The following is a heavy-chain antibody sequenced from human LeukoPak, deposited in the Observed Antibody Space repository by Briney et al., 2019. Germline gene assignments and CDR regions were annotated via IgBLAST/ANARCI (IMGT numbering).Heavy chain of an antibody. Sequence: SVKVSCKASGGTFSSYAISWVRQAPGQGLEWMGGIIPIFGTANYAQKFQGRVTITADKSTSTAYMELSSLRSEDTAVYYCARETEYSGSYDYWGQGTLVTVSS. CDR1: GGTFSSYA. J-gene: IGHJ4*02. CDR2: IIPIFGTA. D-gene: IGHD1-26*01. CDR3: ARETEYSGSYDY. V-gene: IGHV1-69*06.